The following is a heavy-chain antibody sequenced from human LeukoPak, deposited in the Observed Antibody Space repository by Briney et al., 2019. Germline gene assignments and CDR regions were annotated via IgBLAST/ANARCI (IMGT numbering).Heavy chain of an antibody. CDR1: EFSFSNHA. CDR2: ISISGDRT. CDR3: ANEIHANDY. V-gene: IGHV3-23*01. D-gene: IGHD2-8*01. J-gene: IGHJ4*02. Sequence: PGGSLRLSWAASEFSFSNHAMTWVRQAPGKGLEWVSSISISGDRTYYADSVKGRFTISRDNSKNTVYLQMNSLGAEDTAIYYCANEIHANDYWGQGTLVTVSS.